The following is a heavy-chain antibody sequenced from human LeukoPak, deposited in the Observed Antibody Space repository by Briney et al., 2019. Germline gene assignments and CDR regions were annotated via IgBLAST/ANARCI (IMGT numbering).Heavy chain of an antibody. CDR2: FDPEDGET. Sequence: ASVKVSCKVSGYTLTELSMHWVRQAPGKGLEWMGGFDPEDGETIYAQKFQGRVTMTEDTSTDTAYMELSSLRSEDTAVYYCATWRARVLRFLEWSYFDYWGQGTLVTVSS. J-gene: IGHJ4*02. D-gene: IGHD3-3*01. CDR1: GYTLTELS. V-gene: IGHV1-24*01. CDR3: ATWRARVLRFLEWSYFDY.